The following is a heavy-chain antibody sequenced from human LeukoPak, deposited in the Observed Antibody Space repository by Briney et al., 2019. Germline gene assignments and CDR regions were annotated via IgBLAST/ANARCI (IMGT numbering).Heavy chain of an antibody. CDR2: IYYSGST. Sequence: SETLSLTCTVSGGSISSSSYYWGWIRQPPGKGLEWIGGIYYSGSTYYNPSLKSRVTISVDTSKNQFSLKLSSVTAADTAVYYCVRGYSSSPPLLWGQGTLVTVSS. J-gene: IGHJ4*02. CDR3: VRGYSSSPPLL. D-gene: IGHD3-22*01. V-gene: IGHV4-39*01. CDR1: GGSISSSSYY.